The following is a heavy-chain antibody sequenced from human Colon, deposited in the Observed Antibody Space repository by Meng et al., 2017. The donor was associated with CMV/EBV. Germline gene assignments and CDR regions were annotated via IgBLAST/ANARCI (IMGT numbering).Heavy chain of an antibody. CDR2: ISGHNGNT. J-gene: IGHJ4*02. CDR3: ARDRSANRGTTVVIPKDY. V-gene: IGHV1-18*01. CDR1: GYTFTIFG. Sequence: ASVKVSCKASGYTFTIFGISWVRQAPGQGLEWMGWISGHNGNTNYAQKFQGRVTMTTDTSTSTAYMELRSLRSDDTAVYYCARDRSANRGTTVVIPKDYWGQGTLVTVSS. D-gene: IGHD4-23*01.